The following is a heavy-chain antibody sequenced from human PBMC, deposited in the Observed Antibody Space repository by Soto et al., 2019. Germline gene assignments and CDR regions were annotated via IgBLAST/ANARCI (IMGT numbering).Heavy chain of an antibody. Sequence: ASKISVSSKGIDLGRQGTGKGMEWVSGISGFGDSTYYADSVKGRFTISRDNSENTLYLQMNSLRAEDTAVYFCAKDAVVVVPAVIRNWFDPWGQATQVTVSA. J-gene: IGHJ5*02. CDR3: AKDAVVVVPAVIRNWFDP. V-gene: IGHV3-23*01. CDR1: KISVSSKG. CDR2: ISGFGDST. D-gene: IGHD2-2*01.